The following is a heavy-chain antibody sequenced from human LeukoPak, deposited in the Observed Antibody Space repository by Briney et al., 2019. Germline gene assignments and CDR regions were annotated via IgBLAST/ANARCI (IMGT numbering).Heavy chain of an antibody. D-gene: IGHD4-17*01. CDR3: AKDEGYGDFNWFDP. CDR2: ISGSGGST. V-gene: IGHV3-23*01. J-gene: IGHJ5*02. CDR1: GFTFSSYA. Sequence: GSLRLSCAASGFTFSSYAMSWVRQVPGKGLEWVSAISGSGGSTYYADSVKGRFTISRDNSKNTLYLQMNSLRAEDTAVYYCAKDEGYGDFNWFDPWGQGTLVTVSS.